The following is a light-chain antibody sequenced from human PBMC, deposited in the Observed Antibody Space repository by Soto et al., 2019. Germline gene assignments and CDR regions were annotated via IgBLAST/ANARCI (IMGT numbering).Light chain of an antibody. Sequence: DIQMTQSPSTLSASVGDRVTITCRASQSINSWLAWYQQKPGKAPKLLIYDASSLEGGVPSRFSGSGSGTDFTLTISSLQPDDFATYYCQQYNGYFGGGTKVEI. CDR1: QSINSW. CDR3: QQYNGY. CDR2: DAS. V-gene: IGKV1-5*01. J-gene: IGKJ4*01.